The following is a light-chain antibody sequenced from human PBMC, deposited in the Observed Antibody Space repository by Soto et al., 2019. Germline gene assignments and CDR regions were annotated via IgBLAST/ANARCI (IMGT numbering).Light chain of an antibody. V-gene: IGLV1-47*01. CDR3: AAWDDSLSGLYV. J-gene: IGLJ1*01. Sequence: QSVLTQPPSASGTPGQRVAISCSGSSSNFGSNYVYWYQQLPGTAPKLLIYRNNQRPSGVPDRFSGSKSGTSASLAISGLRSEDEADYYCAAWDDSLSGLYVFGTGIKVTVL. CDR1: SSNFGSNY. CDR2: RNN.